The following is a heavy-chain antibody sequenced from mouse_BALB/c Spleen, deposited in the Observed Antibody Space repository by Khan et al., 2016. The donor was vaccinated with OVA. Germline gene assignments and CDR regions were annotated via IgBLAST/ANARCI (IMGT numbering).Heavy chain of an antibody. D-gene: IGHD1-1*02. J-gene: IGHJ3*01. CDR3: AMGGKFAY. CDR2: ISPYYGVP. Sequence: QVRLQQSGAELVRPGASLKISCKGSGYTFTDYSMHWVKQSHAHSLEWIGVISPYYGVPDYNQKFKGKATLTVDRSSTTAYLQLGRLTSEDTANYCYAMGGKFAYGGQGTLVTVS. CDR1: GYTFTDYS. V-gene: IGHV1S137*01.